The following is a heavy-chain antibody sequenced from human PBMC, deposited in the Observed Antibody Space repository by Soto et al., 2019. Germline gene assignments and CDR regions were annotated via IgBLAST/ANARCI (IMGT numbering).Heavy chain of an antibody. CDR3: ARDYDPPH. CDR2: INPNSGGT. J-gene: IGHJ4*02. D-gene: IGHD3-22*01. V-gene: IGHV1-2*06. CDR1: GYTFIDFY. Sequence: QVQLVQSGAGMKKPGASVKVSCKASGYTFIDFYIYWVRQAPGQGLEWMGRINPNSGGTNYAQKFQGRVTMTRDTSISTAYMELSGLKSDDTAVYYCARDYDPPHWGQGTLVTVSS.